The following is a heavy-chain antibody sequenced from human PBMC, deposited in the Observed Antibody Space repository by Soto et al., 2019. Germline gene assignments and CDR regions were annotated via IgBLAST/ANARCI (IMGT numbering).Heavy chain of an antibody. CDR1: GFTFSSYA. V-gene: IGHV3-23*01. CDR2: ISGSGGST. Sequence: EVQLLESGGGLVQPGGSLRLSCAASGFTFSSYAMSWVRQAPGKGLEWVSAISGSGGSTYYADSVKGRFTISRDNSKNTLYLQMNSLRAEDTAVYYCAKASLHYDFWSGYYGYDSLFDPWGQGTLVTVSS. J-gene: IGHJ5*02. D-gene: IGHD3-3*01. CDR3: AKASLHYDFWSGYYGYDSLFDP.